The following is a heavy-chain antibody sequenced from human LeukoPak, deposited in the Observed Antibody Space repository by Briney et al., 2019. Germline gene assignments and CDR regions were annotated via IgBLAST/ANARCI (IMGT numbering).Heavy chain of an antibody. CDR2: IYYSGST. V-gene: IGHV4-31*09. D-gene: IGHD3-10*01. J-gene: IGHJ6*03. CDR3: XRVLLWFGELWPSYYYMDV. Sequence: SETLSLTCTVSGGSISSGGYYWSWIRQHPGRGLEWIGYIYYSGSTYYNPSLKSRVTISVDTSKNQFSLKLSSVTAADTAVYYXXRVLLWFGELWPSYYYMDVWGKGTTVTVSS. CDR1: GGSISSGGYY.